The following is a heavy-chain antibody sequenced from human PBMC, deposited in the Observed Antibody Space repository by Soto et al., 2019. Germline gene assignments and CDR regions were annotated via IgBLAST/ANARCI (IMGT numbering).Heavy chain of an antibody. V-gene: IGHV1-69*13. Sequence: SVKVSCKASGGTFSSYAISWVRQAPGQGLEWMGGIIPIFGTANYAQKFQGRVTITADESTSTAYMELSSLRSEDTAVYYCARDRGIVGATTSKRNNWFDPWGQGTLVTVSS. D-gene: IGHD1-26*01. CDR2: IIPIFGTA. J-gene: IGHJ5*02. CDR3: ARDRGIVGATTSKRNNWFDP. CDR1: GGTFSSYA.